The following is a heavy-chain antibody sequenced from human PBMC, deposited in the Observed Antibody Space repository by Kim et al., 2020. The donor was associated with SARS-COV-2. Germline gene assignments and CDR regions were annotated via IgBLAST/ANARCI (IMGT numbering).Heavy chain of an antibody. Sequence: GGSLRLSCAASGFTVSSNYMSWVRQAPGKGLEWVSVIYSGGSTFYADSAKGRFTISRDNSKNTQYLQMNSLGAEDTAVYYCARDLFVGCLDYWRRGPLVTVSS. CDR3: ARDLFVGCLDY. V-gene: IGHV3-66*01. CDR2: IYSGGST. CDR1: GFTVSSNY. J-gene: IGHJ4*02. D-gene: IGHD3-10*01.